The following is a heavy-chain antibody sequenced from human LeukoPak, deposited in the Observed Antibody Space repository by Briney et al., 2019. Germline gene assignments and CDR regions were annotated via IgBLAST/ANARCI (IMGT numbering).Heavy chain of an antibody. J-gene: IGHJ5*02. CDR3: ARVRYYGSGSYRGWFDP. V-gene: IGHV4-34*01. D-gene: IGHD3-10*01. Sequence: SETLSLTCAVYGGSFSGYYWSWIRQPPGKGLEWIGEINHSGSTNYNPSLKSRVTISVDTSKNRFSLKLSSVTAADTAVYYCARVRYYGSGSYRGWFDPWGQGTLVTVSS. CDR1: GGSFSGYY. CDR2: INHSGST.